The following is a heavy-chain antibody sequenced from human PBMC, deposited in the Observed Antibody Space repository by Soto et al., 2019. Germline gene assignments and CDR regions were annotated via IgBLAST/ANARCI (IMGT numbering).Heavy chain of an antibody. CDR3: ARDGGPLLYYDFWSGYRDYYYYMDV. CDR1: GGSISSGGYY. V-gene: IGHV4-31*03. CDR2: IYYSGST. Sequence: QVQLQESGPGLVKPSQTLSLTCTVSGGSISSGGYYWSWIRQHPGKGLEWIGYIYYSGSTYYNPYLKSRVTISVDTAKNQFSMKLSSVTAADTAVYYCARDGGPLLYYDFWSGYRDYYYYMDVWGKGTTVTVSS. D-gene: IGHD3-3*01. J-gene: IGHJ6*03.